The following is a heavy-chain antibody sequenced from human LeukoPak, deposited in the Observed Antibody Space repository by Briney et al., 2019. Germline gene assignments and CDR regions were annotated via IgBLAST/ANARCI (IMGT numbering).Heavy chain of an antibody. CDR3: ARADRLDGAPYLIGP. CDR2: INPNSGVT. V-gene: IGHV1-2*02. CDR1: GYTFTDYY. J-gene: IGHJ5*02. Sequence: ASVKVSCKTSGYTFTDYYMHWVRQAPEQGLEWMGWINPNSGVTSSPQKFQGRVAMTRDTSITTVYMEVRWLTSDDTAIYYCARADRLDGAPYLIGPWGQGTLVTVSS. D-gene: IGHD2-21*01.